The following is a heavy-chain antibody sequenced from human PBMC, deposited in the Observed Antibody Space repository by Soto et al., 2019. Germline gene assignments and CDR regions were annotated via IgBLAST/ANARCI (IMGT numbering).Heavy chain of an antibody. CDR2: ISSSSSYI. V-gene: IGHV3-21*01. CDR3: ARGTGYYYGMDV. D-gene: IGHD1-1*01. Sequence: LRLSCAASGFTFSSYSMNWVRQAPGKGLEWVSSISSSSSYIYYADSVKGRFTISRDNAKNSLYLQMNSLRAEDTAVYYCARGTGYYYGMDVWGQGTTVTVSS. J-gene: IGHJ6*02. CDR1: GFTFSSYS.